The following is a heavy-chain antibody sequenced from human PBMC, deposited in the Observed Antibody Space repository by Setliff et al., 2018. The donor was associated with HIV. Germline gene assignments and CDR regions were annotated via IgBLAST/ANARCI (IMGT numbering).Heavy chain of an antibody. CDR2: MKYDGTEI. Sequence: PGGSLRLSCAASGFSFRTYWMSWVRQAPGKGLEWVANMKYDGTEIYYVDAVKGRFTISRDNAKKSVFLHMNSLRGEDTAEYYCVREGEYFDTIGHYLVRRFFDLWGQGTMVTVSS. D-gene: IGHD3-9*01. J-gene: IGHJ3*01. CDR1: GFSFRTYW. CDR3: VREGEYFDTIGHYLVRRFFDL. V-gene: IGHV3-7*01.